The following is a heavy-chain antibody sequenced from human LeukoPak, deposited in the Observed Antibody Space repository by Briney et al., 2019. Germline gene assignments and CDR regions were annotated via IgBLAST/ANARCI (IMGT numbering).Heavy chain of an antibody. V-gene: IGHV4-61*02. CDR1: GGSISSGSYY. D-gene: IGHD2-2*01. CDR3: ARGPTYQPIDF. CDR2: IYTSGST. Sequence: SETLSLTCTVSGGSISSGSYYWSWIRQPAGKGLEWIGRIYTSGSTNYNPSLKSRVTISVDTSKNQFSLKLSSVTAADTAVYYCARGPTYQPIDFWGQGTLVTVSS. J-gene: IGHJ4*02.